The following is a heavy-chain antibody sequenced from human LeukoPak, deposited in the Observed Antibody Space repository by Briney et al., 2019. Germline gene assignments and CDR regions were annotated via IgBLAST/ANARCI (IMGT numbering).Heavy chain of an antibody. J-gene: IGHJ4*02. Sequence: GSLRLSFAASGFTFSSYWMHWVRPVPGKGLGWVSRIGTDGSRTTYADYVQGRFTISRDNAKNSLYLQMNSLRAEDTAVYYCARLGSLCRNGVCYGGWGQGILVTVST. CDR2: IGTDGSRT. CDR3: ARLGSLCRNGVCYGG. CDR1: GFTFSSYW. D-gene: IGHD2-8*01. V-gene: IGHV3-74*01.